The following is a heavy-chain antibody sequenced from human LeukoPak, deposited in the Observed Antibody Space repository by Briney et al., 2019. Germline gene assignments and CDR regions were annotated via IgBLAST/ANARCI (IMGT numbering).Heavy chain of an antibody. V-gene: IGHV3-7*01. CDR1: GFTFSSYW. CDR2: INQDGSHK. J-gene: IGHJ4*02. D-gene: IGHD6-19*01. Sequence: PGGSLRLSCAASGFTFSSYWMSWVRQAPGKGLEWVANINQDGSHKYYVDSVKGRFTISRDNAKNSLYLQMNSLRAEDTAVYYCATFLMNIAVAGLDHWGQGSLVTVSS. CDR3: ATFLMNIAVAGLDH.